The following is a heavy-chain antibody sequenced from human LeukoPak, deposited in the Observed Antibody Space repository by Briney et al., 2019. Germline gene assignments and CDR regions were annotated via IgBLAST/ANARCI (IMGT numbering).Heavy chain of an antibody. D-gene: IGHD6-13*01. V-gene: IGHV4-4*02. CDR1: GGSISSGNW. CDR3: ARRWGAAAAGKTPFRY. CDR2: INHSGST. J-gene: IGHJ4*02. Sequence: SETLSLTCAVSGGSISSGNWWSWIRQPPGKGLEWIGEINHSGSTNYNPSLKSRVTISVDTSKNQFSLKLSSVTAADTAVYYCARRWGAAAAGKTPFRYWGQGTLVTVSS.